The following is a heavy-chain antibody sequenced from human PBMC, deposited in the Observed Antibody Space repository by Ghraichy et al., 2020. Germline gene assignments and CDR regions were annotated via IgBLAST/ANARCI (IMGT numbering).Heavy chain of an antibody. CDR3: IHGSGYLDY. D-gene: IGHD3-10*01. V-gene: IGHV3-15*01. CDR1: GFTFNNAW. Sequence: ESLNISCAASGFTFNNAWMTWVRQSPGKGLEWVGLRKSKTFGETTDYAAPVKGRFTISRDDSKDTLYLQMNSLQTDDTAVYYCIHGSGYLDYWGQGTLVTVSS. J-gene: IGHJ4*02. CDR2: RKSKTFGETT.